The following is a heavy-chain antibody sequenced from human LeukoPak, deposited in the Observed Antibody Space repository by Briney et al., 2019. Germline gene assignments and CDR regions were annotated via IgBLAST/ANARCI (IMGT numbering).Heavy chain of an antibody. J-gene: IGHJ4*02. CDR3: ARGGFSSSWFLFELGYFDY. Sequence: ASVKVSCKASGGTFSSYAISWVRQAPGQGLEWMGGIIPIFGTANYAQKFQGRVTITADVSTSTAYMELSSLRSEDTAVYYCARGGFSSSWFLFELGYFDYWGQGTLVTVSS. CDR1: GGTFSSYA. CDR2: IIPIFGTA. V-gene: IGHV1-69*13. D-gene: IGHD6-13*01.